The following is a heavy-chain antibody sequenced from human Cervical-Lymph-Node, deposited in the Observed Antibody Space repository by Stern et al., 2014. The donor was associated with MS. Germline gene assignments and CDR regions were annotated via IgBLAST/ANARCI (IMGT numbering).Heavy chain of an antibody. J-gene: IGHJ4*02. Sequence: VQLVPSGPEVKRPGESLKISCQASGYTFTSYWHGWVRQMPGKGREWSAIIFPGGSDIRYSPAFKGQVTISAEKSSSTAYLQWNNLKASDTAIYYCARQRYFDYWGQGTLVTVSS. CDR2: IFPGGSDI. CDR3: ARQRYFDY. V-gene: IGHV5-51*01. CDR1: GYTFTSYW.